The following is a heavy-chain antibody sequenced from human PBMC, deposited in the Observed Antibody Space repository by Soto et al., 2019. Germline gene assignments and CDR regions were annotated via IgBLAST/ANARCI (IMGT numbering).Heavy chain of an antibody. CDR1: GYTFTSYG. CDR2: ISAYNGNT. D-gene: IGHD5-18*01. Sequence: GASVKVSCKASGYTFTSYGISWVRQAPGQGLEWMGWISAYNGNTNYAQKLQGRVTMTTDTSTSTAYMELRSLRSDDTAVYYCTRGRRGYGYGPEGGWLDPWGQGTLVTVSS. V-gene: IGHV1-18*04. J-gene: IGHJ5*02. CDR3: TRGRRGYGYGPEGGWLDP.